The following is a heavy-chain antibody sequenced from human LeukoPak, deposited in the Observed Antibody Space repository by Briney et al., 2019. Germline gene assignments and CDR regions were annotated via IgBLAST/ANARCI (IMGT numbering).Heavy chain of an antibody. Sequence: SQTLSLTCTVSGDSISSGGYYWSWIRQHPGKGQEWIGYIYHSGSTYYNPSLKSRVTISVDTSKNQFSLKLSSVTAADTAVYYCARERGVEYSSSDDAFDIWGQGTMVTVSS. J-gene: IGHJ3*02. CDR1: GDSISSGGYY. CDR2: IYHSGST. V-gene: IGHV4-31*03. CDR3: ARERGVEYSSSDDAFDI. D-gene: IGHD6-6*01.